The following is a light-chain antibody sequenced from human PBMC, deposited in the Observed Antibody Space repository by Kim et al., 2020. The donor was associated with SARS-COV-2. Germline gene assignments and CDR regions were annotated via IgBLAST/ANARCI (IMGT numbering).Light chain of an antibody. CDR3: QVWDSSTAV. J-gene: IGLJ2*01. Sequence: VALGQTARMTCGGNNIGSKNVHWYQQKPGQAPVLVIYRDSNRPSGIPERFSGSNSGNTATLTISRAQAGDEADYYCQVWDSSTAVFGGGTQLTVL. CDR2: RDS. V-gene: IGLV3-9*01. CDR1: NIGSKN.